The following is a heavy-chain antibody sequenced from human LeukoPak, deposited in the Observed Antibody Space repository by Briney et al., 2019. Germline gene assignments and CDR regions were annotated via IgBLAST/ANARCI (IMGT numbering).Heavy chain of an antibody. CDR3: ARFHISTGSFDF. D-gene: IGHD3-9*01. CDR1: GGSINNHY. CDR2: IYYSGDT. J-gene: IGHJ4*02. V-gene: IGHV4-59*11. Sequence: SETLSLTCTVSGGSINNHYWSWIRQPPGKGLEWIGYIYYSGDTNYSPSLTSRVTISLDTSKNQFSLNLSSVTAADTAVYYCARFHISTGSFDFWGQGTLVTVSS.